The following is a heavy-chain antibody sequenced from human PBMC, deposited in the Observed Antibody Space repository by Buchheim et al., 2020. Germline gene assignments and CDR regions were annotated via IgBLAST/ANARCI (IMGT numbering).Heavy chain of an antibody. Sequence: QVQLVESGGGVVQPGRSLRLSCAASGFTFSSYGMHWVRQAPGKGLEWVAVIWYDGSNKYYADSVKGRFTISRDNSKNTLYLQMNSLRAEDTAVYYCARVSAGGIVGELDYYGMDVWGQGTT. J-gene: IGHJ6*02. CDR3: ARVSAGGIVGELDYYGMDV. CDR2: IWYDGSNK. V-gene: IGHV3-33*01. D-gene: IGHD1-26*01. CDR1: GFTFSSYG.